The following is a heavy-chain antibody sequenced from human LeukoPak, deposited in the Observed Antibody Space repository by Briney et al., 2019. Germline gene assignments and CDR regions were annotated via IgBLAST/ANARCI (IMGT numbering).Heavy chain of an antibody. V-gene: IGHV1-2*04. Sequence: ASVKVSCKASGYTFTGYYIHWVRQAPGQGLEWMGWINPNSGGTNYAQKFQGWVTMTRDTSISTAYMELSRLRSDDTAVYYCARGPVRQNEIKPDYYYYYMDVWGKGTTVTVSS. CDR1: GYTFTGYY. CDR2: INPNSGGT. J-gene: IGHJ6*03. D-gene: IGHD1-1*01. CDR3: ARGPVRQNEIKPDYYYYYMDV.